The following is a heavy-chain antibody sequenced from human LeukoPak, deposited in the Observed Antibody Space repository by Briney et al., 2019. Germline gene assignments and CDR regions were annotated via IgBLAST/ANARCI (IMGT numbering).Heavy chain of an antibody. V-gene: IGHV3-30*04. CDR1: GITFSAYG. J-gene: IGHJ4*02. CDR2: ISYDGSYQ. CDR3: ARERRRDGYNYKDY. D-gene: IGHD5-24*01. Sequence: GGSLRLSCAASGITFSAYGMHWVRQAPGKGLEWVAVISYDGSYQAYADSVKGRFTVFRDSSKNTLYLQLNSLRPEDTGLYYCARERRRDGYNYKDYWGQGTQVSVSS.